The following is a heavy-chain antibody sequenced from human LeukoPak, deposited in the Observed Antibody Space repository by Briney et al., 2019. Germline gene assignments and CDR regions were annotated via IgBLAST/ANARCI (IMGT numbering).Heavy chain of an antibody. CDR2: IYHSGST. Sequence: SETLSLTCTVSGYSISSGYYWGWIRQPPGKGLEWIGSIYHSGSTYYNPSLKSRVTISVDTSKNQFSLKLSSVTAADTAVYYCARDSSGHGDAFDIWGQGTMVTVSS. D-gene: IGHD3-22*01. CDR3: ARDSSGHGDAFDI. V-gene: IGHV4-38-2*02. CDR1: GYSISSGYY. J-gene: IGHJ3*02.